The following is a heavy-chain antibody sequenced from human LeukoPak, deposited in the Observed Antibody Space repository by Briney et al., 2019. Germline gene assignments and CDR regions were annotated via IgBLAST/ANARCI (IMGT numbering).Heavy chain of an antibody. CDR3: ARDGHRRYYYGSSGREDVFDI. V-gene: IGHV1-18*03. J-gene: IGHJ3*02. Sequence: ASVKVSCKASGYTFTSYYMHWVRQAPGQGLEWMGWISAYNGNTNYAQKLQGRVTMTTDTSTSTAYMELRSPRSDDMAVYYCARDGHRRYYYGSSGREDVFDIWGQGTMVTVSS. CDR1: GYTFTSYY. CDR2: ISAYNGNT. D-gene: IGHD3-22*01.